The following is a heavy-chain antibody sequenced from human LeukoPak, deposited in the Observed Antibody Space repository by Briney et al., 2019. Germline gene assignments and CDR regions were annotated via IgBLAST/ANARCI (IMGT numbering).Heavy chain of an antibody. D-gene: IGHD5-12*01. CDR3: AKTSRGNSGYDSPFDY. V-gene: IGHV3-23*01. CDR1: GFTFSTYA. Sequence: AGGSLRLSCAASGFTFSTYAMSWVRQAPGKGLEWVSAVRGSGSDTYYANSVKGRFTISRDNSKNTLYLQMNGLRAEDTDIYYCAKTSRGNSGYDSPFDYWGQGTLVTVSS. J-gene: IGHJ4*02. CDR2: VRGSGSDT.